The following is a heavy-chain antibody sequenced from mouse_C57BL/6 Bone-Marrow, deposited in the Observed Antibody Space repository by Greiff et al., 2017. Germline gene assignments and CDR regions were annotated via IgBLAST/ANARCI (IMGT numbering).Heavy chain of an antibody. V-gene: IGHV1-15*01. CDR2: IDPETGGT. Sequence: QVQLQQSGAELVRPGASVTLSCKASGYAFTDYEMNWVKQTPVHGLEWIGAIDPETGGTAYNQKFKGKAILTADKSSSTAYMEPRSLTSEDSAVYSCTSSGGYWGQGTTLTVSS. CDR1: GYAFTDYE. J-gene: IGHJ2*01. CDR3: TSSGGY. D-gene: IGHD3-1*01.